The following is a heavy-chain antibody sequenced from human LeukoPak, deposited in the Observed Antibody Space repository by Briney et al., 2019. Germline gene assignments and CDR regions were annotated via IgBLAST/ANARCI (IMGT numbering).Heavy chain of an antibody. CDR2: ISGSGGCT. V-gene: IGHV3-23*01. J-gene: IGHJ4*02. Sequence: PGGSLRLSCAASGFTFSSYAMSLVRQAPGKGLEWVSAISGSGGCTYYADSVKGRFTISRDNSKNTLYLQMNSLRAEDTAVYYCAKGEGYSYGYGDYFDYWGQGTLVTVSS. CDR1: GFTFSSYA. CDR3: AKGEGYSYGYGDYFDY. D-gene: IGHD5-18*01.